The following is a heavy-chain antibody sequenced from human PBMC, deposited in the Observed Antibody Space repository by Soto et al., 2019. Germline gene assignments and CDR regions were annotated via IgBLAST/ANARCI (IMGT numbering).Heavy chain of an antibody. CDR2: ISDSGGST. CDR3: AKLPRGDWNYSYFDY. CDR1: GFTFSSYA. D-gene: IGHD1-7*01. V-gene: IGHV3-23*01. J-gene: IGHJ4*02. Sequence: EVQLLESGGGLVQPGGSLRLSCAASGFTFSSYAMSWVRQAPGKGLEWVSAISDSGGSTYYADTVKGRFTISRDNSKNTLYQQMNSLRAEDTAVYYCAKLPRGDWNYSYFDYWGQGTLVTVSS.